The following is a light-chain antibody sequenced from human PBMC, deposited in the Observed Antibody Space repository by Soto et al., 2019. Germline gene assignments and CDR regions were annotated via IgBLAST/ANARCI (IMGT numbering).Light chain of an antibody. Sequence: EIVLTQSPATLSLSPGERATLSCRASQSVSSDLAWYQQKPGQAPRLLIHDASNRATDIPPRFSGSGSGTDFTLTISSLEPEDFAHYYCQQRSNWPTFGGGTKVEIK. J-gene: IGKJ4*01. CDR3: QQRSNWPT. CDR2: DAS. CDR1: QSVSSD. V-gene: IGKV3-11*01.